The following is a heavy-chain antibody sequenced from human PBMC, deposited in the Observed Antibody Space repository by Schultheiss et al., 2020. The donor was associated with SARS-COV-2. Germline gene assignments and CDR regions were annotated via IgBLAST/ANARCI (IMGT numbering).Heavy chain of an antibody. J-gene: IGHJ4*02. CDR2: ISWNSGSI. V-gene: IGHV3-23*01. CDR1: GFTFSSYA. D-gene: IGHD7-27*01. CDR3: ASRTGDGFDY. Sequence: GGSLRLSCAASGFTFSSYAMHWVRQAPGKGLEWVSGISWNSGSIGYADSVKGRFTISRDNSKNTLYLQMNSLRAEDTAVYYCASRTGDGFDYWGQGTLVTVSS.